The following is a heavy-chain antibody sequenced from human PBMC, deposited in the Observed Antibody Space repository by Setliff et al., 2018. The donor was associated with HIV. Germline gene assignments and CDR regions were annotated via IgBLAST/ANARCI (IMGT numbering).Heavy chain of an antibody. Sequence: ASVKVSCKASGYIFISYGFCWVRQAPGQGLEWMGWISAYSGNTNYAQKLQGRVTMTTDTSTSTAYMELRSLRYDDTAVYYCARDRGSARGFYDYWGQGTLVTVSS. CDR2: ISAYSGNT. J-gene: IGHJ4*02. CDR1: GYIFISYG. CDR3: ARDRGSARGFYDY. D-gene: IGHD3-3*01. V-gene: IGHV1-18*01.